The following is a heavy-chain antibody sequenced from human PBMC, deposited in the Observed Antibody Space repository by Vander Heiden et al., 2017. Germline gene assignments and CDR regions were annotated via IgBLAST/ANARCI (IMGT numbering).Heavy chain of an antibody. J-gene: IGHJ4*02. CDR1: GFTFSSYG. Sequence: EVQLVESGGALVQPGGSLRLPCAAYGFTFSSYGMHWVRQAPGKGLVWVSRINSDGSTTSYADSVKGRFTISRDNAKNTLYLQMNSLRAEDTAVYYCARDWIDYYDSSGHDYWGQGTLVTVSS. V-gene: IGHV3-74*01. CDR3: ARDWIDYYDSSGHDY. D-gene: IGHD3-22*01. CDR2: INSDGSTT.